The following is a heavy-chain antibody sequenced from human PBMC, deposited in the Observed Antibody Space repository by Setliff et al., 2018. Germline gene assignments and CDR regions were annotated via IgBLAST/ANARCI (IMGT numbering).Heavy chain of an antibody. CDR2: LFHTGTP. Sequence: SETLSLTCTVYGGSLSDYYWGWIRQSPGKGLEWLGSLFHTGTPYYNPSLQSRLTMSVDTSNNQFSLKLNSVTADDAAVYYCARHLWGRWMATSSDYFDYWGQGSLVTVSS. J-gene: IGHJ4*02. CDR1: GGSLSDYY. V-gene: IGHV4-38-2*02. D-gene: IGHD5-12*01. CDR3: ARHLWGRWMATSSDYFDY.